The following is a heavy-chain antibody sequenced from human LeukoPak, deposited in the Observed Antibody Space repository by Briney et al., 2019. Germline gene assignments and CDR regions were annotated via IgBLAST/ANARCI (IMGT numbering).Heavy chain of an antibody. V-gene: IGHV4-59*01. D-gene: IGHD2-15*01. CDR3: ARTATRYYYYGMDV. CDR2: IYYSGST. CDR1: GGSISSYY. J-gene: IGHJ6*02. Sequence: SETLSLTCTVSGGSISSYYWSWIRQPPGKGLEWIGYIYYSGSTNYNPSLKSRATISVDTSKNQFSLKLSSVTAADTAVYYCARTATRYYYYGMDVWGQGTTVTVSS.